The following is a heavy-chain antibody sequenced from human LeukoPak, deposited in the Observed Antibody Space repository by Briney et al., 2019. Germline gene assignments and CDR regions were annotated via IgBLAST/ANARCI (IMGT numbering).Heavy chain of an antibody. CDR3: ARAYLMVRGSFVY. J-gene: IGHJ4*02. V-gene: IGHV1-2*02. CDR2: INPNSGGT. CDR1: GYTFIGYY. D-gene: IGHD3-10*01. Sequence: ASVKVSCKASGYTFIGYYMHWVRQAPGQGLEWMGWINPNSGGTNYAQKFQGRVTMTRDTSISTAYMELSRLRSDDTAVYYCARAYLMVRGSFVYWGQGTLVTVSS.